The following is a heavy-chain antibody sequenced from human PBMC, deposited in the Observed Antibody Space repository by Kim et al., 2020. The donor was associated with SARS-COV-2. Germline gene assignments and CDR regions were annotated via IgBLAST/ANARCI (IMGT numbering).Heavy chain of an antibody. Sequence: ASVKVSCKASGYTFTSYGISWVRQAPGQGLEWMGWISAYNGNTNYAQKLQGRVTMTTDTSTSTAYMELRSLRSDDTAVYYCARDGYYDFWSGYFSLNYYYGMDVWGQGTTVTVSS. V-gene: IGHV1-18*01. CDR3: ARDGYYDFWSGYFSLNYYYGMDV. CDR2: ISAYNGNT. CDR1: GYTFTSYG. D-gene: IGHD3-3*01. J-gene: IGHJ6*02.